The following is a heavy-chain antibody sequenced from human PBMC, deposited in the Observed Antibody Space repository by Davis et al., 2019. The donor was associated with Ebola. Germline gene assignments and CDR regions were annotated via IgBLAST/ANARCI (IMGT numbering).Heavy chain of an antibody. D-gene: IGHD1-26*01. Sequence: ASVKVSCKASGGTFSSYAISWVRQAPGQGLEWMGNFDPEDNEIIYAHKFEGRVTMTEDTSTHTAYMELSSLRSEDSAVYYCAAGGSRGGFDVWGQGTMVTVS. CDR2: FDPEDNEI. J-gene: IGHJ3*01. CDR1: GGTFSSYA. V-gene: IGHV1-24*01. CDR3: AAGGSRGGFDV.